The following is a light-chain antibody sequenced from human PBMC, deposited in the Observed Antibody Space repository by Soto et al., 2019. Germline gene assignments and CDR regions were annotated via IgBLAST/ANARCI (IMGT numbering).Light chain of an antibody. V-gene: IGKV3-15*01. CDR2: DTS. Sequence: EVVMTQSPATLSVSHGAGVTLSCRASQGIGDTLAWYQHKPGQTPRLLIYDTSTRATGVPARFSGSRFGTEFTLTISRLEHEDFTVYYCHHYETFGQGTKVDIK. J-gene: IGKJ1*01. CDR1: QGIGDT. CDR3: HHYET.